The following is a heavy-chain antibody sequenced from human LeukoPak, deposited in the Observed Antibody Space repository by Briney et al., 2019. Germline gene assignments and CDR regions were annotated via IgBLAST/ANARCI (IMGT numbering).Heavy chain of an antibody. CDR3: ARGGHGDYFDY. CDR1: GFTFSSYS. J-gene: IGHJ4*02. Sequence: PGGSLRLSCAASGFTFSSYSMNWVRQAPGKGLEWVSYISSSSSTIYYADSVKGRFTISRDNAKNSLYLQMNSLRAEDTAVYYCARGGHGDYFDYWGQGTLVTVSS. V-gene: IGHV3-48*01. D-gene: IGHD4-17*01. CDR2: ISSSSSTI.